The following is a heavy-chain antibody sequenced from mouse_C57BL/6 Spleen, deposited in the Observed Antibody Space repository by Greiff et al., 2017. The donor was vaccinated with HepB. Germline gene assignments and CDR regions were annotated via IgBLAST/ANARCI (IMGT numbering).Heavy chain of an antibody. CDR2: ISSGSSTI. CDR3: ARDGNYDYYAMDY. V-gene: IGHV5-17*01. Sequence: DVQLVESGGGLVKPGGSLKLSCAASGFTFSDYGMHWVRQAPEKGLEWVAYISSGSSTIYYADTVKGRFTISRDNAKNTLFLQMTSLRSEDTAMYYCARDGNYDYYAMDYWGQGTSVTVSS. D-gene: IGHD2-1*01. J-gene: IGHJ4*01. CDR1: GFTFSDYG.